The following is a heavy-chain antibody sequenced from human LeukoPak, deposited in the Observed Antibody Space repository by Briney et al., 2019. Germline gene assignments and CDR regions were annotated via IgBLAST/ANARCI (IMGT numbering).Heavy chain of an antibody. J-gene: IGHJ4*02. D-gene: IGHD3-22*01. CDR2: IYSDGST. V-gene: IGHV3-66*01. CDR1: GFTVSSNY. Sequence: GGSLRLSCAASGFTVSSNYMSWVRQAPGKGLEWVSVIYSDGSTYYADSVKGRFTISRDNSKNTLYLQINSLRAEDTAVYYCARDYNYYHSSGYWYYFDYWGRGTLVTASS. CDR3: ARDYNYYHSSGYWYYFDY.